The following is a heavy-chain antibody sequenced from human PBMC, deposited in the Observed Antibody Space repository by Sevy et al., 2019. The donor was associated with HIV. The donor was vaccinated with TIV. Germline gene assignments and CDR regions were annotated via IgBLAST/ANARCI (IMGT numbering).Heavy chain of an antibody. J-gene: IGHJ3*02. V-gene: IGHV1-69*13. CDR2: IIPIFGTA. D-gene: IGHD3-9*01. Sequence: ASVKVSCKASGGTFSSYAISWVRQAPGQGLEWMGGIIPIFGTANYAQKFQGRVTITADESTSTAYMELSSLRSEDTAVYYCARGLGTGDAFDIWGQRTMVTVSS. CDR1: GGTFSSYA. CDR3: ARGLGTGDAFDI.